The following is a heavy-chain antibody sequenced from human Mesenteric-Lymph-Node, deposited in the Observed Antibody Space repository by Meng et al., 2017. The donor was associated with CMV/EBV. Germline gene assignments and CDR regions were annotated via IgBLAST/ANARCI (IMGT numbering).Heavy chain of an antibody. CDR2: INTNTGNP. V-gene: IGHV7-4-1*02. J-gene: IGHJ4*02. D-gene: IGHD5-12*01. CDR3: ARDISGYDYSFDY. CDR1: GYNFTSYA. Sequence: KASGYNFTSYAMNWVRQAPGQGLEWMGWINTNTGNPTYAQGFTGRFVFSLDTSVSTAYLQISSLKAEDTAVYYCARDISGYDYSFDYWGQGTLVTVSS.